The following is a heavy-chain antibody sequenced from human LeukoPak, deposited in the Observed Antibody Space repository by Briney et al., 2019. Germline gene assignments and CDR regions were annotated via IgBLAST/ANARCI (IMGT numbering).Heavy chain of an antibody. CDR3: ASIGIAAAGTSDY. D-gene: IGHD6-13*01. J-gene: IGHJ4*02. CDR1: GFTFSSYW. V-gene: IGHV3-74*01. CDR2: INSDGSST. Sequence: PGGSLRLSCAASGFTFSSYWMHWVRQAPGKGLVWVSRINSDGSSTSYADSVKGRFTISRDNAKNTLYLQMNSLRAEDTAVYYCASIGIAAAGTSDYWGQGTLVTVSS.